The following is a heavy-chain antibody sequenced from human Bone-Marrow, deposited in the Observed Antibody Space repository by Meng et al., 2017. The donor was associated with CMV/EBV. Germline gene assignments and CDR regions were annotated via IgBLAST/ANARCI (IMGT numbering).Heavy chain of an antibody. D-gene: IGHD2-8*01. CDR1: GFTFDDYG. Sequence: GGSLRLSCAASGFTFDDYGMSWVRQAPGKGLEWVSGINWNGGSTGYADSVKGRFTISRDNVKNSLYLQMNSLRAEDTALYYCARGSCSYCTLFDYWGEGTLVTVSS. J-gene: IGHJ4*02. CDR2: INWNGGST. V-gene: IGHV3-20*04. CDR3: ARGSCSYCTLFDY.